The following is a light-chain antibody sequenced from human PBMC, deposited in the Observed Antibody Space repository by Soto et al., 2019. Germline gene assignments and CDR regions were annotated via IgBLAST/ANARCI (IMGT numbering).Light chain of an antibody. J-gene: IGKJ1*01. V-gene: IGKV1-5*01. Sequence: DIEMTRSPSTLSASVGDRVTITCRASQTIRRWLAWYQQRPGKAPKVLIYDASTLESGVPARFSGSGSETEFTLTISSLQPEDSATYYCQHYTSDPWTFGQGTKVDIK. CDR2: DAS. CDR1: QTIRRW. CDR3: QHYTSDPWT.